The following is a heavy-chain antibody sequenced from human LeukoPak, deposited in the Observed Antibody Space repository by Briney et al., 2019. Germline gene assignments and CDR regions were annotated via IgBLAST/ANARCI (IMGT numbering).Heavy chain of an antibody. J-gene: IGHJ4*02. CDR1: GFTFSYYW. CDR3: TSTGNSGY. V-gene: IGHV3-74*01. CDR2: INPDGSTT. Sequence: PGGSLTLSCAASGFTFSYYWMYWVRQAPGKGLVWVSRINPDGSTTDYADSVKGRFTISRDNAKNTLYLQMNTLRAEDTAVYYCTSTGNSGYWGQGTPVTVSS. D-gene: IGHD4-23*01.